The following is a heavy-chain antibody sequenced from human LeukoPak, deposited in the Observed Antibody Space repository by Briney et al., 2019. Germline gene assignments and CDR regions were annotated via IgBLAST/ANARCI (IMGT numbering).Heavy chain of an antibody. V-gene: IGHV4-59*08. CDR3: ARWASRDGYNHFDY. D-gene: IGHD5-24*01. CDR1: GGSISSYY. Sequence: SETLPLTCTVSGGSISSYYWSWIRQPPGKGLEWIGYIYYSGSTNFNPSLKSRVTISVDTSKNQFSLRLSSVTAADTAVYYCARWASRDGYNHFDYWGQGTLVTVSS. CDR2: IYYSGST. J-gene: IGHJ4*02.